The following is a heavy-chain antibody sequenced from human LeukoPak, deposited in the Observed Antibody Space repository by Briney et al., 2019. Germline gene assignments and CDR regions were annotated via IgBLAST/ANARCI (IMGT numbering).Heavy chain of an antibody. J-gene: IGHJ3*02. V-gene: IGHV3-49*03. CDR3: TPPYYYDSSAYYDAFDI. CDR1: GFTFGDYA. CDR2: IRSKAYGGTT. Sequence: GGSLRLSCTASGFTFGDYAMSWFRQAPGEGLEWVGFIRSKAYGGTTEYAASVKGRFTISRDDSKSIAYLQMNSLKTEDTAVYYCTPPYYYDSSAYYDAFDIWGQGTMVTVSS. D-gene: IGHD3-22*01.